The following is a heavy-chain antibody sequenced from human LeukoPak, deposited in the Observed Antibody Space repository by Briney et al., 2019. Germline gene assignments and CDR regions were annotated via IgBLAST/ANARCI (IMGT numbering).Heavy chain of an antibody. CDR1: GFTFRSYA. Sequence: PGGSLRLSCAASGFTFRSYAMSWVRQAPGKGLEWVSGISGSGGSTYYAGSVKGRFTISRDNSKNTLYVQMNSLRAEDTAVYYCAKGDYYDSSGYYRVYDAFDIWGQGTMVTVSS. CDR2: ISGSGGST. J-gene: IGHJ3*02. V-gene: IGHV3-23*01. D-gene: IGHD3-22*01. CDR3: AKGDYYDSSGYYRVYDAFDI.